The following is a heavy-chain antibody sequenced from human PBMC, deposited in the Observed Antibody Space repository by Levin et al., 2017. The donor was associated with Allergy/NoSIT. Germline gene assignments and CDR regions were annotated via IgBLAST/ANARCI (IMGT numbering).Heavy chain of an antibody. Sequence: SETLSLTCSVSGGSISSSSYYWGWIRQPPGKGLEWIGSIYYSGTTYYNPSLKSRVTISVDTSKNQFSLKLSSVTAADTAVYYCASEYGIAALNWFDPWGQGTLLTVSS. V-gene: IGHV4-39*01. CDR1: GGSISSSSYY. D-gene: IGHD6-6*01. J-gene: IGHJ5*02. CDR3: ASEYGIAALNWFDP. CDR2: IYYSGTT.